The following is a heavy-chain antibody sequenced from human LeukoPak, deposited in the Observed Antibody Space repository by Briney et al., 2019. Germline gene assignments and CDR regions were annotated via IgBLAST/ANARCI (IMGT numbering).Heavy chain of an antibody. V-gene: IGHV1-46*01. J-gene: IGHJ4*02. CDR1: GYTFTGYY. CDR2: VNPSGGST. Sequence: GASVKVSCKASGYTFTGYYMHWVRQAPGQGLEWMGIVNPSGGSTSYAQRFQGRVTMTRDMSTSTVYMELSSLRSEDTAVYYCARGLSYDSSGYYYDSKYYFDYWGQETLVTVSS. CDR3: ARGLSYDSSGYYYDSKYYFDY. D-gene: IGHD3-22*01.